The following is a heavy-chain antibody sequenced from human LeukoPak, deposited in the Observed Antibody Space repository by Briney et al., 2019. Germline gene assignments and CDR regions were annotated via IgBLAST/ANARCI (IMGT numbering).Heavy chain of an antibody. CDR3: ASDKDGFWSAQTYYYYGMDV. CDR1: GFTFSSYW. CDR2: INSDGSST. Sequence: PGGALRLSCAASGFTFSSYWMHWVRQAPGKGLVWVSRINSDGSSTSYADSVKGRFTISRDNAKNTLYLQMNSLRAEDTAVYYCASDKDGFWSAQTYYYYGMDVWGQGTPVTVSS. J-gene: IGHJ6*02. V-gene: IGHV3-74*01. D-gene: IGHD3-3*01.